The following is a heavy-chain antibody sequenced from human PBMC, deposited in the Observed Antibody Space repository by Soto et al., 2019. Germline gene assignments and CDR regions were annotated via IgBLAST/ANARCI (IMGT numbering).Heavy chain of an antibody. CDR2: IKQDGSEK. CDR1: GLTFSRHW. Sequence: EVQLVESGGGLVQPGGSLRLSCTASGLTFSRHWMSWVRQAPGKGLEWVANIKQDGSEKYYVDSVKGRFTISRDNAKNSLFLQMNSLRAEDSALYYCAKCMQAYWNYDAHHVWGQGTMVTVSS. CDR3: AKCMQAYWNYDAHHV. V-gene: IGHV3-7*03. J-gene: IGHJ3*01. D-gene: IGHD1-7*01.